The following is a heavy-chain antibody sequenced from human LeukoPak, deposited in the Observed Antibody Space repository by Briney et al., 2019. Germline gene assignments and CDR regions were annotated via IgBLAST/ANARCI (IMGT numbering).Heavy chain of an antibody. D-gene: IGHD4-11*01. Sequence: VKVSCKASGGTFSSYAISWVRQAAGQGVEWMGGIIPIFGTANYAQKFQGSVTITADKSTSTAYTELRSLRSEETAVYYCARDATITTTGSIRWFDPWGQGTLVTVSS. J-gene: IGHJ5*02. CDR1: GGTFSSYA. CDR2: IIPIFGTA. V-gene: IGHV1-69*06. CDR3: ARDATITTTGSIRWFDP.